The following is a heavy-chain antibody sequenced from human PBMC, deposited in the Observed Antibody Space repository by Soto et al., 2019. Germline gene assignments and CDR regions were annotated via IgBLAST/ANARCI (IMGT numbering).Heavy chain of an antibody. CDR1: GYTFTSYY. D-gene: IGHD3-22*01. CDR3: ARDRDSSGPDLAYLDY. J-gene: IGHJ4*02. Sequence: GASVKVSCKASGYTFTSYYMHWVRQAPGQGLEWMGIINPSGGSTSYAQKFQGRVTMTRDTSTSTVYMELSSLRSEDTAVYYCARDRDSSGPDLAYLDYWGQGTLVTVSS. V-gene: IGHV1-46*01. CDR2: INPSGGST.